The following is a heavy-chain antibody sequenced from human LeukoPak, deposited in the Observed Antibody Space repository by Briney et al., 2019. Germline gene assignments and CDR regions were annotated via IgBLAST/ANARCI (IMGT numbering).Heavy chain of an antibody. CDR1: GYTFNDYF. D-gene: IGHD2-2*01. CDR3: AREGYCSSTSCYGNWFDP. CDR2: INPYSGGT. V-gene: IGHV1-2*02. J-gene: IGHJ5*02. Sequence: ASVKVSCKTSGYTFNDYFMYWVRQAPGQGLEWMGWINPYSGGTNYAQKFQGRVTMTRDASISTAYMELSRLRSDDTAVYYCAREGYCSSTSCYGNWFDPWGQGTLVTVSS.